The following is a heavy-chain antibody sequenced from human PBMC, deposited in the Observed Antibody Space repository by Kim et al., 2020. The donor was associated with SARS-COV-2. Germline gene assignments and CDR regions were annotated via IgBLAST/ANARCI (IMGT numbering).Heavy chain of an antibody. J-gene: IGHJ6*02. V-gene: IGHV3-48*02. Sequence: GGSLRLSCAASGFTFSSYSMNWVRQAPGKGLEWVSYISSSSSTIYYADSVKGRFTISRDNAKNSLYLQMNSLRDEDTAVYYCARGGPEWGTIFGVVIDPRAFRDVGGQGTRVPVSS. CDR3: ARGGPEWGTIFGVVIDPRAFRDV. CDR1: GFTFSSYS. D-gene: IGHD3-3*01. CDR2: ISSSSSTI.